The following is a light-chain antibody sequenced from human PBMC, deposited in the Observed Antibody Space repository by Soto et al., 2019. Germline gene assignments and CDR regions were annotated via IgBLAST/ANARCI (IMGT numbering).Light chain of an antibody. CDR1: SSDVGGYNY. J-gene: IGLJ1*01. Sequence: QSVLTQPASVSGSPGQSITISCTGTSSDVGGYNYVSWYQHHTGNAPKLMIYDVSNRPSGVSNRFSGSKSGNTASLTISGLQPEDDADYDCSSYTTSNTRQIVFCTGTKLTVL. V-gene: IGLV2-14*03. CDR2: DVS. CDR3: SSYTTSNTRQIV.